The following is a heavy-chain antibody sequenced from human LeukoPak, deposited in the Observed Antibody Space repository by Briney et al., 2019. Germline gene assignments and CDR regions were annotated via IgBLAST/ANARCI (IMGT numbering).Heavy chain of an antibody. D-gene: IGHD6-6*01. J-gene: IGHJ4*02. CDR1: GYTFTSYD. V-gene: IGHV1-8*03. CDR2: MNPNSGNT. Sequence: ASVKVSCKASGYTFTSYDINWVRQATGQGLEWMGWMNPNSGNTGYAQKFQGRVTITRNTSISTAYMELSSLRSEDTAVYYCARARWVAARPSRMYYFDYWGQGTLVTVSS. CDR3: ARARWVAARPSRMYYFDY.